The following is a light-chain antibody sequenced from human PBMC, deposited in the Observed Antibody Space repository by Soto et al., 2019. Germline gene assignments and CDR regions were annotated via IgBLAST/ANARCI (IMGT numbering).Light chain of an antibody. CDR2: DAS. CDR1: QSISRY. V-gene: IGKV3-11*01. J-gene: IGKJ4*01. Sequence: EIVLTQSPATLSLSPGETATLSCRASQSISRYLAWYQQKPGQAPRLLIYDASIRATGIPARFRGGGSETDFTLSISSLAPEDFAIYYCQQRGTWPPVTFGGGTKVEIK. CDR3: QQRGTWPPVT.